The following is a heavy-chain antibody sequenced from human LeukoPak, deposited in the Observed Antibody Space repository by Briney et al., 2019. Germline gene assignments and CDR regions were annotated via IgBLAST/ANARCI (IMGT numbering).Heavy chain of an antibody. CDR2: INPNSGGT. J-gene: IGHJ4*02. Sequence: ASVKVSCKASGYTFTGYYMHWVRQAPGQGLEWMGWINPNSGGTNYAQKFQGRVTMTRDTSISTAYMELSRLRSDDTAVYYCARGPRVGSGILFDYWVQGTLVTVSS. CDR3: ARGPRVGSGILFDY. CDR1: GYTFTGYY. V-gene: IGHV1-2*02. D-gene: IGHD3-10*01.